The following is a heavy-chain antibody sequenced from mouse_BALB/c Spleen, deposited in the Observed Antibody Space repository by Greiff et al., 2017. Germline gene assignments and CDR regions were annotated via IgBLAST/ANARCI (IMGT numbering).Heavy chain of an antibody. V-gene: IGHV3-2*02. Sequence: EVQLQQSGPGLVKPSQSLSLTCTVTGYSITSDYAWNWIRQFPGNKLEWMGYISYSGSTSYNPSLKSRISITRDTSKNQFFLQLNSVTTEDTATYYCARVGDYDGFAYWGQGTLVTVSA. J-gene: IGHJ3*01. CDR1: GYSITSDYA. D-gene: IGHD2-4*01. CDR2: ISYSGST. CDR3: ARVGDYDGFAY.